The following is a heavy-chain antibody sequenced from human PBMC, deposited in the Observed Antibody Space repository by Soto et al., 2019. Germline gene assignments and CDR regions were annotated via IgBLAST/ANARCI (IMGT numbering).Heavy chain of an antibody. CDR1: GYSFTSYW. Sequence: GESLKISCNGSGYSFTSYWITWVRQMPGKGLEWMGRIDPSDSDTNYSPSFQGHVTMSADKSISTAYLQWSSLKASDTAIYYCARHSYDSSGYYYGDYWGQGTLVTVSS. J-gene: IGHJ4*02. D-gene: IGHD3-22*01. V-gene: IGHV5-10-1*01. CDR3: ARHSYDSSGYYYGDY. CDR2: IDPSDSDT.